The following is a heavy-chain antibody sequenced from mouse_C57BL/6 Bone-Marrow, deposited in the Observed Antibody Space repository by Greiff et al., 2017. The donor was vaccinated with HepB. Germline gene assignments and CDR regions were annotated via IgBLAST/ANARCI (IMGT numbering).Heavy chain of an antibody. CDR3: ASITTVVATH. CDR1: GFTFSSYA. J-gene: IGHJ3*01. V-gene: IGHV5-4*03. Sequence: EVKLVESGGGLVKPGGSLKLSCAASGFTFSSYAMSWVRQTPEKRLEWVATISDGGSYTYYPDNVKGRFTLSRDNAKNNLYLQMSHLKSEDTAMYYCASITTVVATHWGQGTLVTVSA. CDR2: ISDGGSYT. D-gene: IGHD1-1*01.